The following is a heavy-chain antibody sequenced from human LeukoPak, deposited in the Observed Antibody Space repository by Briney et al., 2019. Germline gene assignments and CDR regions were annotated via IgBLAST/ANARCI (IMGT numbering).Heavy chain of an antibody. CDR2: ISYDGSNK. J-gene: IGHJ4*02. Sequence: PGGSLRLSCAASGFTFSSYAMHWVRQAPGKGLEWVAAISYDGSNKYYADSVKGRFTISRDNSKNTLYLQMNSLRAEDTAVYYCARDRTTSIAAAGLFFDYWGQGTLVTVSS. CDR3: ARDRTTSIAAAGLFFDY. V-gene: IGHV3-30-3*01. D-gene: IGHD6-13*01. CDR1: GFTFSSYA.